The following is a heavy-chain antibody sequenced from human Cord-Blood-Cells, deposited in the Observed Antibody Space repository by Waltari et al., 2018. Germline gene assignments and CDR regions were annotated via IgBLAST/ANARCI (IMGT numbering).Heavy chain of an antibody. D-gene: IGHD6-13*01. CDR3: ARDFIRGAAAGLDY. CDR1: GFTFSSYW. Sequence: EVQLVESGGGLVQPGGSLRLSCAASGFTFSSYWMSWVRQAPGKGLEWVANIKQDGSEKYYVDSVKGRFTISRDNAKNSLYLQMNSLRAEDTAVYYCARDFIRGAAAGLDYWGQGTLVTVSS. V-gene: IGHV3-7*01. J-gene: IGHJ4*02. CDR2: IKQDGSEK.